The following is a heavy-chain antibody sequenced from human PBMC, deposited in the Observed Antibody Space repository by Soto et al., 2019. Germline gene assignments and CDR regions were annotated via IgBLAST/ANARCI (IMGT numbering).Heavy chain of an antibody. J-gene: IGHJ6*03. D-gene: IGHD3-10*01. Sequence: GGSLRLSCAASGFTVSSNYMSWVRQAPGKGLEWVSVIYSGGSTYYADSVKGRFTISRDNSKNTLYLQMNSLRAEDTAVYYCARNRITMVRGVIRDYYYYYMDVWGKGTTVTVSS. V-gene: IGHV3-66*01. CDR2: IYSGGST. CDR3: ARNRITMVRGVIRDYYYYYMDV. CDR1: GFTVSSNY.